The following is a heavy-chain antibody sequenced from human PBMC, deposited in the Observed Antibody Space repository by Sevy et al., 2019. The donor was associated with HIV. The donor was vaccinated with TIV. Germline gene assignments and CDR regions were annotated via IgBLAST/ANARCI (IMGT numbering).Heavy chain of an antibody. J-gene: IGHJ4*02. CDR2: ISAYNGNT. D-gene: IGHD2-21*02. Sequence: ASVKDSCKASGYTFTSYGISWVRQAPGQGLEWMGWISAYNGNTNYAQKLQGRVTMTTDTSTSTAYMELRSLRSDDTAVYYCARDLGGYGGNSIDYWGQGTLVTVSS. V-gene: IGHV1-18*01. CDR3: ARDLGGYGGNSIDY. CDR1: GYTFTSYG.